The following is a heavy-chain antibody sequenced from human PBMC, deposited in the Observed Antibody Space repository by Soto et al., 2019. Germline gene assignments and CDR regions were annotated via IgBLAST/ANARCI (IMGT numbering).Heavy chain of an antibody. D-gene: IGHD6-19*01. CDR3: ARFLGYSSGWYWFDP. J-gene: IGHJ5*02. V-gene: IGHV1-18*01. CDR1: GYTFTSYD. Sequence: ASVKFSCKASGYTFTSYDINWVRQATGQGLEWMGWISAYNGNTNYAQKFQGRVTMTTDTSTSTAYMELRSLRSDDTAVYYCARFLGYSSGWYWFDPWGQGTLVTVSS. CDR2: ISAYNGNT.